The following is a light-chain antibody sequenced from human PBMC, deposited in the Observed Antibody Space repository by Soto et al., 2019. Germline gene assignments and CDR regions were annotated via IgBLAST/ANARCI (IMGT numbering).Light chain of an antibody. J-gene: IGKJ1*01. Sequence: DIQMTQSPSTLSASVGDRVTITCRASQSISSWLAWYQQKPGKAPKLLIYDASSWESGIPSRFSGGGSGTEFTLTISSLQPDDFATYYCQQHNSYLCTFGQGTKVEIK. CDR3: QQHNSYLCT. CDR2: DAS. CDR1: QSISSW. V-gene: IGKV1-5*01.